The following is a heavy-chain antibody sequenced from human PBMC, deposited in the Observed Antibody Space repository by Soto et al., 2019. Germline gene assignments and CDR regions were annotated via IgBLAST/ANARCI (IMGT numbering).Heavy chain of an antibody. D-gene: IGHD1-26*01. CDR3: TRISLVGATGGRYFDY. CDR1: GFIFGDHY. Sequence: VQLVESGGGLVQPGGSLRLSCAASGFIFGDHYMDWVRQAPGKGLEWVGRIKNKANSYTTEYAASVKGRFTISRDDSKNSLYLQMNSLKTEDTAVYCCTRISLVGATGGRYFDYWGQGTLLTVSS. J-gene: IGHJ4*02. V-gene: IGHV3-72*01. CDR2: IKNKANSYTT.